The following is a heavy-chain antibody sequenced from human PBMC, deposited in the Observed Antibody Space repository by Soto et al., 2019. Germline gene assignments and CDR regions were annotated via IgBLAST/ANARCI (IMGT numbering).Heavy chain of an antibody. D-gene: IGHD6-13*01. CDR1: GFTFSSYS. J-gene: IGHJ5*02. CDR2: ISSTSSTI. Sequence: GGSLRLSCAASGFTFSSYSMNWVRQAPGKGLEWVSYISSTSSTIYFADSVKGRFTISRDNAKNSLYLQMNSLRDEDTAVYYCARESSSYNWFDPWGQGTLVTVS. V-gene: IGHV3-48*02. CDR3: ARESSSYNWFDP.